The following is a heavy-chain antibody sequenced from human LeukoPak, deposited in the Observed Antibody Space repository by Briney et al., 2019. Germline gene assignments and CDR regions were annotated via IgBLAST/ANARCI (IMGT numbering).Heavy chain of an antibody. Sequence: SETLSLTCAVYGGSFSGYYWGWIRQPPGKGLEWIGEINHSGSTNYNPSLKSRVTISVDTSKNQFSLQLNSVTPEDTAMYYCAKTGNWGSLAYWGQGTLVTVSS. V-gene: IGHV4-34*01. CDR3: AKTGNWGSLAY. J-gene: IGHJ4*02. CDR1: GGSFSGYY. CDR2: INHSGST. D-gene: IGHD7-27*01.